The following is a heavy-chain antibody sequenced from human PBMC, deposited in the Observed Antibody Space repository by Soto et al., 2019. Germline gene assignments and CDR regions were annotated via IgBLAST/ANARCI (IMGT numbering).Heavy chain of an antibody. CDR1: GGSISSYY. V-gene: IGHV4-59*01. CDR3: ARTWGSTIDY. CDR2: IYYSGST. D-gene: IGHD3-16*01. J-gene: IGHJ4*02. Sequence: SEALSLTCTVSGGSISSYYWSWIRQPPGKGLEWIGYIYYSGSTNYNPSLKSRVTISVDTSKNQFSLKLSSVTAADTAVYYCARTWGSTIDYWGRGTLVTVSS.